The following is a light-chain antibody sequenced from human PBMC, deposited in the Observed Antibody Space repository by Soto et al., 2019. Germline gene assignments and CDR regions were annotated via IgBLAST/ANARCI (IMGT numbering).Light chain of an antibody. CDR2: YDS. J-gene: IGLJ1*01. CDR1: NIGSKS. CDR3: QVWDSSSDHPYYV. Sequence: SYELTQPPSVSVAPGKTARITCGGNNIGSKSVHWYQQKPGQAPVLVIYYDSDRPSGIPERFSGSNSGNTATLTISRVEAGDEADYYCQVWDSSSDHPYYVFGTGTKAPS. V-gene: IGLV3-21*04.